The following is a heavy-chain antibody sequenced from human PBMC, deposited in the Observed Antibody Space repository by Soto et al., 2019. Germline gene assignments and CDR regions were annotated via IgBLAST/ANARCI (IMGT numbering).Heavy chain of an antibody. V-gene: IGHV4-30-2*01. CDR2: IYHSGST. Sequence: SETLSLTCAVSGGSISSGGYSWSWIRQPPGKGLEWIGYIYHSGSTYYNPSLKSRVTISVDRSENQFSLKLSSVTAADTAVYYCARGQVVAAQHWGQGALVTVSS. J-gene: IGHJ4*02. D-gene: IGHD2-15*01. CDR1: GGSISSGGYS. CDR3: ARGQVVAAQH.